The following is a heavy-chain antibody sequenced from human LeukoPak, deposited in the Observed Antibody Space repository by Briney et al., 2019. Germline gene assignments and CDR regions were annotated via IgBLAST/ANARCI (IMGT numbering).Heavy chain of an antibody. CDR3: ARLDYGAPDY. Sequence: SETLSLTCTVSGGSISRTSYYWGWIRQPPGKGLQWIGSIYYSGRTYYNPSLKSRVTISVDTSKNHFSLKLSSVTAADTAMYYCARLDYGAPDYWGQGTLVTVSS. CDR1: GGSISRTSYY. CDR2: IYYSGRT. V-gene: IGHV4-39*02. J-gene: IGHJ4*02. D-gene: IGHD4-17*01.